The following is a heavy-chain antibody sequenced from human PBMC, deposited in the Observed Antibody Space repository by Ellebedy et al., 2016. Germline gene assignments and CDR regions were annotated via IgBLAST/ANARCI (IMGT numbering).Heavy chain of an antibody. J-gene: IGHJ4*02. Sequence: ASVKVSCKASGYTFTSYGISWVRQAPGQGLEWMGWISAYNGNTKYSQKFQGIVAMTTDTSTSTAYMELRSLRSDDTAVYYCARDSRVTFGGLIVYFDFWGQGTLVTVSS. CDR2: ISAYNGNT. CDR1: GYTFTSYG. V-gene: IGHV1-18*01. CDR3: ARDSRVTFGGLIVYFDF. D-gene: IGHD3-16*02.